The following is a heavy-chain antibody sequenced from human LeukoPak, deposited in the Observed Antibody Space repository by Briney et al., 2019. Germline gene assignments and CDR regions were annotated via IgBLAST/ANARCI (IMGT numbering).Heavy chain of an antibody. CDR1: GYTLTELS. CDR2: FDPEDGET. V-gene: IGHV1-24*01. J-gene: IGHJ4*02. D-gene: IGHD5-18*01. Sequence: ASVKVSCKVSGYTLTELSMHWVRQAPGNGLEWMGGFDPEDGETIYAQKFQGRVTMTEDTSTDTAYMELSSLRSEDTAVYYCATAPDTAMVTPFDYWGQGTLVTVSS. CDR3: ATAPDTAMVTPFDY.